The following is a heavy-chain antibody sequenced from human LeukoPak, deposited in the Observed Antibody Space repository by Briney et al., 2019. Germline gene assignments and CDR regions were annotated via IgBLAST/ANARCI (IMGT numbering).Heavy chain of an antibody. CDR1: GYTFTGYY. J-gene: IGHJ1*01. Sequence: ASVKVSCKASGYTFTGYYIHWVRQAPGQGLEGIGWIGPNTGGTNYAQKFQGRVTMTRDTSISTAYMELRSLISDDTAVYYCAKDSPESAAGIVQHWGRGTLVTVSS. CDR2: IGPNTGGT. V-gene: IGHV1-2*02. CDR3: AKDSPESAAGIVQH. D-gene: IGHD6-13*01.